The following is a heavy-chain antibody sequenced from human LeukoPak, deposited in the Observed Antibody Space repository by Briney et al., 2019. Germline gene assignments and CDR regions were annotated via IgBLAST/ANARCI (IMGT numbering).Heavy chain of an antibody. J-gene: IGHJ5*02. CDR1: GFTFSSYG. CDR3: AKDGSGGGWKWFDP. D-gene: IGHD2-15*01. Sequence: PERSLRLSCAASGFTFSSYGFHWVRQAPGKGLEWVAVIWYDGSNKYYADPVKGRFTISRDSSKNTLYLQMNSLRAEDTAVYYCAKDGSGGGWKWFDPWGQGTLVTVSS. V-gene: IGHV3-33*06. CDR2: IWYDGSNK.